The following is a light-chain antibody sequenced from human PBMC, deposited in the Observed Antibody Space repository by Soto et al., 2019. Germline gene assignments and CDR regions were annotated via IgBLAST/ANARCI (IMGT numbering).Light chain of an antibody. CDR1: SSNIGAGFD. CDR2: GND. V-gene: IGLV1-40*01. CDR3: QSYDTSLSGAWV. J-gene: IGLJ3*02. Sequence: QSALTQPPSVSGAPGQRVTISCTGSSSNIGAGFDVQGYQHLPGTAPKLLINGNDNRPSGVPDRFSGSKSGTSASLALTGLQAEDEADYYCQSYDTSLSGAWVFGGGTQVTVL.